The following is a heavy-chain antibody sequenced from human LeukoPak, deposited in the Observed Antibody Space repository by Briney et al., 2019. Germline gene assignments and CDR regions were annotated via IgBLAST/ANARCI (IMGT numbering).Heavy chain of an antibody. J-gene: IGHJ6*03. CDR2: INPSGGSA. Sequence: ASVKVSCKASGYTFTSYYMHWVRQAPGQGLEWMGIINPSGGSASYAQKFQGRVTMTRDMSTSTVYMELSSLRSEDTAVYYCARSLSVSSGWPSYYYYYYMDVWGKGTTVTISS. CDR3: ARSLSVSSGWPSYYYYYYMDV. V-gene: IGHV1-46*01. D-gene: IGHD6-19*01. CDR1: GYTFTSYY.